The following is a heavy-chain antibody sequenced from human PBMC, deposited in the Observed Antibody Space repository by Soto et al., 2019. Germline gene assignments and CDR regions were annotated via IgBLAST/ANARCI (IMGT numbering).Heavy chain of an antibody. CDR2: IYHSGST. D-gene: IGHD2-15*01. Sequence: KASETLSLTCAVSGGSISSGGYSWSWIRQPPGKGLEWIGYIYHSGSTYYNPSLKSRVTISVDRSKNQFSLKLSSVTAADTAVYYCARARYCSGGSCRSRYNWFDPWGQGTLVTVSS. J-gene: IGHJ5*02. V-gene: IGHV4-30-2*01. CDR1: GGSISSGGYS. CDR3: ARARYCSGGSCRSRYNWFDP.